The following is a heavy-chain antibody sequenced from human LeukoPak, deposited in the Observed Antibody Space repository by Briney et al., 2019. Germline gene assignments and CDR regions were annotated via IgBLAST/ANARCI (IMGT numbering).Heavy chain of an antibody. J-gene: IGHJ4*02. D-gene: IGHD3-22*01. CDR3: ARGFEYYYDSSGFPTPSTPYYFDY. Sequence: SVKVSCKASGGTFSSYAISWVRQAPGXXXEWMGRIIPXXGIANYAQKFQGRVTITADKSTSTAYMELSSLRSEDTAVYYCARGFEYYYDSSGFPTPSTPYYFDYWGQGTLVTVSS. CDR1: GGTFSSYA. CDR2: IIPXXGIA. V-gene: IGHV1-69*04.